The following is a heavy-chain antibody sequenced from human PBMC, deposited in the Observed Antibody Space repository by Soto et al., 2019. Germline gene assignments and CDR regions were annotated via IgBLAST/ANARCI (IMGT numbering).Heavy chain of an antibody. Sequence: GGSLRLSCTASGFTFGDYAMSWVRQAPGKGLEWVGFIRSKAYGGTTEYAASVKGRFTISRDDSKSIAYLQMNSLKTEDTAVYYCTRDRSILTVWGQGTTVTVSS. CDR1: GFTFGDYA. D-gene: IGHD3-9*01. J-gene: IGHJ6*02. CDR2: IRSKAYGGTT. V-gene: IGHV3-49*04. CDR3: TRDRSILTV.